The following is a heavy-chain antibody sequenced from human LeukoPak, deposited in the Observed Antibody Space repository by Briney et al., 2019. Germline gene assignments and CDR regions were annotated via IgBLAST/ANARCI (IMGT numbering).Heavy chain of an antibody. CDR2: ISGSGSTI. D-gene: IGHD6-19*01. J-gene: IGHJ4*02. CDR3: ARDSGGWYSRFYD. V-gene: IGHV3-48*03. Sequence: GGCLRLSCAASGFTFSNYEMNWVSQDAGEGLGWVSYISGSGSTIHYADSVKGRFTVSRDNAKNSLYLQMNSLRVEDTAVYYCARDSGGWYSRFYDWGQGTLVTVSS. CDR1: GFTFSNYE.